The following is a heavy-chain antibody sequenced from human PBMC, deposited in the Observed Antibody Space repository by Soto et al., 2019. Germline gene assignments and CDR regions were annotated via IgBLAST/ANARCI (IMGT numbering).Heavy chain of an antibody. V-gene: IGHV3-21*01. CDR3: ASWYCSSTSCYSVFPPYYYYYMDV. CDR2: ISSSSSYV. Sequence: GGSRRLSCAASGFTFSSYSMNWVRQAPGKGLEWVSSISSSSSYVYYADSVKGRFTISRDNAKNSLYLQMNSLRAEDTAVYYCASWYCSSTSCYSVFPPYYYYYMDVWGKGTTVTVSS. CDR1: GFTFSSYS. D-gene: IGHD2-2*01. J-gene: IGHJ6*03.